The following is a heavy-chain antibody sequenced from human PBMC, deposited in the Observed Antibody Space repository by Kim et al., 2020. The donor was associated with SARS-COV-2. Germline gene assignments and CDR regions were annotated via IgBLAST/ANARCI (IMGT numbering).Heavy chain of an antibody. Sequence: GGSLRLSCAASGFTFNKDWMSWVRQAPGKGLEWVARIKSGGRTNYAAPVKGRFTISRDDSTNTLYMQMNSLKTEDTAVYYCSTDYGDCGDYPGAWGQGTLVTVSS. V-gene: IGHV3-15*01. CDR3: STDYGDCGDYPGA. D-gene: IGHD2-21*01. J-gene: IGHJ5*02. CDR1: GFTFNKDW. CDR2: IKSGGRT.